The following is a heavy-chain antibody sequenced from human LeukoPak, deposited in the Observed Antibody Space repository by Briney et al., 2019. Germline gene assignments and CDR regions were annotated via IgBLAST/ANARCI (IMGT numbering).Heavy chain of an antibody. Sequence: SETLSLTCTVSGGSVSSSYWSWIRQPPGKGLEWIGYIYHSGDTNSNPSLKSRVTISMDTSKNQFSLKLSSVAAADTAVYYCARHNFARPFDYWGQGTLVTVSS. CDR2: IYHSGDT. CDR1: GGSVSSSY. J-gene: IGHJ4*02. D-gene: IGHD6-6*01. V-gene: IGHV4-59*08. CDR3: ARHNFARPFDY.